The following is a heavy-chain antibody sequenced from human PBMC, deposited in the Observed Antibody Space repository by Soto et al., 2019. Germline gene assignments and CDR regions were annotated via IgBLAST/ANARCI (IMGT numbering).Heavy chain of an antibody. CDR3: ARMMAASGTGFDY. CDR1: GYNFINSW. J-gene: IGHJ4*02. Sequence: PGESLKISFKAFGYNFINSWIGWVRQMPGKGLEWMAIIYPGDSDTRYSPSFQGQVTISADKSISTAYLKWSSLKASDTAMYYCARMMAASGTGFDYWGQGTLVTVSS. D-gene: IGHD6-25*01. V-gene: IGHV5-51*01. CDR2: IYPGDSDT.